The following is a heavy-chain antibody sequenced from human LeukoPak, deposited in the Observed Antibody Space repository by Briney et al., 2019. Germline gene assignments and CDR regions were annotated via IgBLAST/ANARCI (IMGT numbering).Heavy chain of an antibody. V-gene: IGHV1-2*02. CDR3: VRDAPSSELDMDY. J-gene: IGHJ4*02. CDR1: GYTFTDYY. Sequence: ASVKVSCKASGYTFTDYYIHWVRQAPGQGLEWMGWITPNGGTNYAQKFQGRITMTRDTSISTAYLELSRLRSDDTAVYYCVRDAPSSELDMDYWGQGSLVTVSS. D-gene: IGHD6-13*01. CDR2: ITPNGGT.